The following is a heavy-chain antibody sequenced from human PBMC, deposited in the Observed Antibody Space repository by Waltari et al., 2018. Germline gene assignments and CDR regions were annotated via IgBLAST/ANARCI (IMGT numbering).Heavy chain of an antibody. V-gene: IGHV4-59*01. Sequence: QVQLQESGPGLVKPSETLSLTCTVSGGSISSYYWSWIRQPPGKGLEWIGYIYYSGSSNYNPSLKSRVTISVDTSKNQFSLKLSSVTAADTAVYYCARSINYDWYFDLWGRGTLVTVSS. CDR3: ARSINYDWYFDL. D-gene: IGHD1-7*01. CDR2: IYYSGSS. J-gene: IGHJ2*01. CDR1: GGSISSYY.